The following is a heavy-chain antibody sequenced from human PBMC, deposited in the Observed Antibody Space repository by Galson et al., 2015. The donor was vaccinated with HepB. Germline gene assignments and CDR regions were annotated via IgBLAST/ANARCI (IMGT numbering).Heavy chain of an antibody. Sequence: PALVKPTQPLMLTCTFSGFSLSTSGVGVGWLRQPPGKALEWLALIYGNDDKRYSPSLKSRLTITKDTSKNQVVLTMTNMDPVDTATYYCAHRASSGYPNAFDIWGQGTMVTVSS. V-gene: IGHV2-5*01. CDR2: IYGNDDK. CDR3: AHRASSGYPNAFDI. D-gene: IGHD5-12*01. CDR1: GFSLSTSGVG. J-gene: IGHJ3*02.